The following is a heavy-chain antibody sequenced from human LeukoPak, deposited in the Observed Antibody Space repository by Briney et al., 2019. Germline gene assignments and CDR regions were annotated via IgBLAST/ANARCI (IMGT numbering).Heavy chain of an antibody. CDR3: AAGLYYYGMDM. CDR1: GFTFSSYP. CDR2: IGTSGNSK. V-gene: IGHV3-23*01. J-gene: IGHJ6*02. Sequence: GGSLRLSCAASGFTFSSYPMTWVRRAPGRGLEWVSAIGTSGNSKYYAVSVRGRFTVSRDNFKNSLYLQMDRVRAEDTAVYYCAAGLYYYGMDMWGQGTTVTVSS. D-gene: IGHD6-13*01.